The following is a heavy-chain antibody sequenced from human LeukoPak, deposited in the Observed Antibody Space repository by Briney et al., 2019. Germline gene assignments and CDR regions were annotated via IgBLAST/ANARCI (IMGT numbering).Heavy chain of an antibody. V-gene: IGHV1-69*04. CDR2: IIPILGIA. Sequence: ASVKVSCKASGGTFSSYAISWVRQAPGQGLEWMGRIIPILGIANYAQKFQGRVTITADKSTSTAYMELSSLRSEDTAVYYCARGWGGNSYYYYYYMDVWGKGTTVTVSS. J-gene: IGHJ6*03. CDR1: GGTFSSYA. CDR3: ARGWGGNSYYYYYYMDV. D-gene: IGHD4-23*01.